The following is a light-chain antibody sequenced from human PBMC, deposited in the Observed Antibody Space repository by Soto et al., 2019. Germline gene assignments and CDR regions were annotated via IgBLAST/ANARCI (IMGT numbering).Light chain of an antibody. CDR3: QQYNSYPT. V-gene: IGKV1-5*03. J-gene: IGKJ1*01. Sequence: DIQMTQSPSTLSASVGDRVTITCRASQSISSWLAWYQQKPGKAPKLLIYKASSLESGVPSRFSGSGSGTECTLTISSLQPDYFATYYCQQYNSYPTFGQGTKVEIK. CDR1: QSISSW. CDR2: KAS.